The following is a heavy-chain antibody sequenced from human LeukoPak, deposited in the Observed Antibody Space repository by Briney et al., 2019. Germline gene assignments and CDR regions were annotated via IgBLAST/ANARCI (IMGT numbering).Heavy chain of an antibody. D-gene: IGHD3-22*01. CDR3: ANSVYYYDSSSGY. V-gene: IGHV3-23*01. CDR2: IYGGSSGST. Sequence: GSLRLSCVASGFTFSKYTMSWVRQAPGKGLEWVSGIYGGSSGSTFYAESVKGRFTISRDNSKNTLYLQMNSLRAEDTAVYYCANSVYYYDSSSGYWGQGTLVTVSS. CDR1: GFTFSKYT. J-gene: IGHJ4*02.